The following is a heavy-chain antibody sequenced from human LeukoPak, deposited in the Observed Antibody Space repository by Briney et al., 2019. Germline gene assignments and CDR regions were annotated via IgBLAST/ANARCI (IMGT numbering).Heavy chain of an antibody. CDR1: GYSFTSYW. Sequence: GESLKISCKGSGYSFTSYWIGWVRQMPGKGLEWMGIIYPGDSDTRYSPSFQGQVTISADKSISTAYLQWSSLKASDTAMYYCARPRFDDYYDSYSMPYAFDIWGQGTMVTVSS. CDR2: IYPGDSDT. J-gene: IGHJ3*02. V-gene: IGHV5-51*01. CDR3: ARPRFDDYYDSYSMPYAFDI. D-gene: IGHD3-22*01.